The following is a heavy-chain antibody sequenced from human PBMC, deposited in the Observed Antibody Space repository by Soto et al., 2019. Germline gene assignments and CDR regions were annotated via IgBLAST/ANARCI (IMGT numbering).Heavy chain of an antibody. J-gene: IGHJ4*02. V-gene: IGHV3-7*01. CDR3: ARIGYSSSSFDY. Sequence: EVQLVESGGGLVQPGGSLRLSCAASGFTFTNYWMTWARQAPGKGLEWVANIKQDGSTKYYVDSLKGRFTISRDNAKNSLYLQINSLRAEDTAVYFCARIGYSSSSFDYWGQGTLVTVSS. CDR1: GFTFTNYW. CDR2: IKQDGSTK. D-gene: IGHD6-6*01.